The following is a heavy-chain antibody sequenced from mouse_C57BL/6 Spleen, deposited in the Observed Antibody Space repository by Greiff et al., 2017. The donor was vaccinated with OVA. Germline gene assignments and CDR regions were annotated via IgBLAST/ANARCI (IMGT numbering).Heavy chain of an antibody. J-gene: IGHJ2*01. V-gene: IGHV1-76*01. CDR1: GYTFTDYY. Sequence: VQLQQSGAELVRPGASVTLSCKASGYTFTDYYINWVKQRPGQGLEWIARIYPGSGNTYYNEKFKGKATLTAEKSSSTAYMQLSSLTSEDSAVYFCARLGLYYFDYWGQGTTLTVSS. CDR2: IYPGSGNT. CDR3: ARLGLYYFDY. D-gene: IGHD3-1*01.